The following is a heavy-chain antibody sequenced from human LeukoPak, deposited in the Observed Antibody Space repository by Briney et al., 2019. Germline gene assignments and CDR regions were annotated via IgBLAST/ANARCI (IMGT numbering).Heavy chain of an antibody. CDR2: IYYSGST. J-gene: IGHJ3*02. D-gene: IGHD6-6*01. CDR1: GGSISSYY. Sequence: PSETLSLTCTVSGGSISSYYWSWIRQPPGKGLEWIGYIYYSGSTNYNPPLKSRVTISVDTSKNQFSLKLSSVTAADTAVYYCARHSSSFQNDAFDIWGQGTMVTVSS. V-gene: IGHV4-59*08. CDR3: ARHSSSFQNDAFDI.